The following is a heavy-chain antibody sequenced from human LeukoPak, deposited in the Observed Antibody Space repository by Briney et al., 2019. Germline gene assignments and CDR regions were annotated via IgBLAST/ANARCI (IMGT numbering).Heavy chain of an antibody. CDR3: ARLSGKWELNWFDP. CDR2: INHSGST. J-gene: IGHJ5*02. Sequence: SETLSLTCAVYGGSFSGYYWSWIRQPPGKGLEWIGEINHSGSTNYNPSLKSRVTISVDTSKNQFSLKLSSVTAADTAVYYCARLSGKWELNWFDPWGQGTLVTVSS. CDR1: GGSFSGYY. D-gene: IGHD1-26*01. V-gene: IGHV4-34*01.